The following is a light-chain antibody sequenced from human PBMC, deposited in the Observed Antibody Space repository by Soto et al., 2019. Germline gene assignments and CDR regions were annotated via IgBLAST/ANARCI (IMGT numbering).Light chain of an antibody. CDR3: QQFGTSPYT. V-gene: IGKV3-20*01. Sequence: EIVLTQSPGTLSLSPGEGATLSCRASQTVSSTYLAWYQQKHGRAPSPLIHVASTRAAGITDRFSASGSGTHFTLTINRLEPEDFAVYFCQQFGTSPYTFGQGTTVEIK. CDR1: QTVSSTY. J-gene: IGKJ2*01. CDR2: VAS.